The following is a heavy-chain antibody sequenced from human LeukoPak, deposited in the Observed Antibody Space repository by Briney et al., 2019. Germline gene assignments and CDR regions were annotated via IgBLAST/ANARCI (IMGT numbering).Heavy chain of an antibody. CDR3: ARGPRK. J-gene: IGHJ3*01. CDR2: VYYSGSP. Sequence: SGTLSLTCAVSGGSITIGTWWTWVRQPPGQGLEWIGKVYYSGSPNYNSSLKSRVTISLDKTKNQFLLNLTSVTAADTAVYYCARGPRKWGQGTMVTVSS. CDR1: GGSITIGTW. V-gene: IGHV4-4*02.